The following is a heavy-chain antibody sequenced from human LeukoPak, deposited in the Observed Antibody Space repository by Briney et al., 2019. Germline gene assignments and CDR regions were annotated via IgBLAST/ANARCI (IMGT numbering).Heavy chain of an antibody. J-gene: IGHJ4*02. CDR3: IRGDDHHPD. V-gene: IGHV3-74*01. D-gene: IGHD5-24*01. Sequence: GGSLRLPCAASGFTSITHWMHWVRQAAGKGLEWVARINIDGSTTTYADSVKGRFSVSRDNAKNTLYLQMNSLRAEDTAVYYCIRGDDHHPDWGQGTLVTVSS. CDR1: GFTSITHW. CDR2: INIDGSTT.